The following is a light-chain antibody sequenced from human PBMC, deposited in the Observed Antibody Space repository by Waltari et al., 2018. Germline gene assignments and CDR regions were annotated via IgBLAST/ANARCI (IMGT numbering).Light chain of an antibody. CDR1: QHLVHSNGNTY. CDR3: MQGTHWPPWT. CDR2: EVS. V-gene: IGKV2-30*02. Sequence: DVVLTQSPLSRPVTIGQPDSISCRSSQHLVHSNGNTYLSWLQQRPGQSPRRLIYEVSNRDSGVPDRFSGSGSGTDFTLKISRVEAEDIGVYYCMQGTHWPPWTFGQGTKVEIK. J-gene: IGKJ1*01.